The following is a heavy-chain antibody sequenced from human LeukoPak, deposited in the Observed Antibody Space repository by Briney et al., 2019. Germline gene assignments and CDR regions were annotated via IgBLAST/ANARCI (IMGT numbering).Heavy chain of an antibody. CDR1: GGTFSSYA. CDR3: ATGVGYDSSGYLSN. J-gene: IGHJ4*02. Sequence: RGASVKVSCKASGGTFSSYAISWVRQAPGQGLEWMGGIIPIFGTANYAQKFQGRVTITADESTSTAYMELSSLRSEVTAVYYCATGVGYDSSGYLSNWGQGTLVTVSS. D-gene: IGHD3-22*01. V-gene: IGHV1-69*13. CDR2: IIPIFGTA.